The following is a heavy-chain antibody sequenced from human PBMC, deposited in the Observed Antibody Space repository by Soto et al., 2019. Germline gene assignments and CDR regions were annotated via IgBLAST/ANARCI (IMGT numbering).Heavy chain of an antibody. Sequence: SETLALTCTVYGGSISSSSYYWGWIRQPPGKGLEWIGSIYYSGSTYYNPSLKSRVTISVDTSKNQFSLKLSSVTAADTAVYYCARQFYTGPIVGATTFDYWGQGTLVTVSS. D-gene: IGHD1-26*01. CDR2: IYYSGST. CDR3: ARQFYTGPIVGATTFDY. CDR1: GGSISSSSYY. J-gene: IGHJ4*02. V-gene: IGHV4-39*01.